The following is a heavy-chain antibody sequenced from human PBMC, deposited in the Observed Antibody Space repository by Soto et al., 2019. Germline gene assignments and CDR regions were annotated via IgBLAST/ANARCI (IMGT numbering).Heavy chain of an antibody. CDR3: AKGSSSVYYYYYGMDV. CDR2: IYYSGST. J-gene: IGHJ6*02. D-gene: IGHD6-6*01. Sequence: SETLSLTCTVSGGSISSYYWSWIRQPPGKGLEWIGYIYYSGSTNYNPSLKSRFTISRDNSKNTLYLQVNSLRPEDTAVYYCAKGSSSVYYYYYGMDVWGQGTTVTVSS. CDR1: GGSISSYY. V-gene: IGHV4-59*01.